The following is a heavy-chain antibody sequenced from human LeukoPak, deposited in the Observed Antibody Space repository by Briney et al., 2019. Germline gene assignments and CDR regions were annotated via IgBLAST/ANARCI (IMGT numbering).Heavy chain of an antibody. J-gene: IGHJ4*02. CDR2: IYNIGNT. CDR3: ARTVHYSSGWSPTYYFDY. V-gene: IGHV4-59*07. D-gene: IGHD6-19*01. Sequence: SDTLSLTCNVYSDSISNSYWSWIRQPPGKGLEWIGHIYNIGNTNYNPSLKNRVTISEDTSKNQFSLKLSSVTAADTAVYYCARTVHYSSGWSPTYYFDYWGQGTLVTVSS. CDR1: SDSISNSY.